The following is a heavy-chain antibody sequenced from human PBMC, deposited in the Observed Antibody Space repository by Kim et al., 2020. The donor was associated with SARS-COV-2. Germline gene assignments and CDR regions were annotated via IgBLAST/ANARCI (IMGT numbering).Heavy chain of an antibody. CDR3: ARSRWLLGRGYDY. CDR1: GGSFSGYY. V-gene: IGHV4-34*01. Sequence: SETLSLTCAVYGGSFSGYYWSWIRQPPGKGLEWIGEINHSGSTNYNPSLKSRVTISVDTSKNQFSLKLSSVTAADTAVYYCARSRWLLGRGYDYWGQGTLVTVSS. J-gene: IGHJ4*02. CDR2: INHSGST. D-gene: IGHD3-22*01.